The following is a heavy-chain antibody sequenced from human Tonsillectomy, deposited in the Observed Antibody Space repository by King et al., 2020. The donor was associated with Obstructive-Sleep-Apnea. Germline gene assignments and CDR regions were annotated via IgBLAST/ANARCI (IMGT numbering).Heavy chain of an antibody. V-gene: IGHV3-23*04. CDR1: GFTFSSYA. D-gene: IGHD3-3*01. J-gene: IGHJ4*02. CDR2: ISGSGGGT. Sequence: VQLVESGGGLVQPVGSLRLSCAASGFTFSSYAMNWVRQAPGKGLEWVSGISGSGGGTYYADSVKGRFTISRDNSKKMLYLEMNSLRAEDTAVYYCAKDYYDFWSGYLGPFDYWGQGTLVTVSS. CDR3: AKDYYDFWSGYLGPFDY.